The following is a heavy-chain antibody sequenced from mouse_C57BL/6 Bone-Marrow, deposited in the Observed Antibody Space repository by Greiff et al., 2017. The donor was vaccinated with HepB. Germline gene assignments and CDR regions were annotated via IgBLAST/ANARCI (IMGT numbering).Heavy chain of an antibody. V-gene: IGHV10-1*01. CDR2: IRSKSNNYAT. CDR3: VRPPYSNYPAY. J-gene: IGHJ3*01. Sequence: EVQLFESGGGLVQPKGSLKLSCAASGFSFNTYAMNWVRQAPGKGLEWVARIRSKSNNYATYYADSVKDRFTISRDDSESMLYLQMNNLKTEDTAMYYCVRPPYSNYPAYWGQGTLVTVSA. CDR1: GFSFNTYA. D-gene: IGHD2-5*01.